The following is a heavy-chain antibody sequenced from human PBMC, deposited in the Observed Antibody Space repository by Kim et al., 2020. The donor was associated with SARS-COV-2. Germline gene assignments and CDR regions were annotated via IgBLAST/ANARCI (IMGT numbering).Heavy chain of an antibody. J-gene: IGHJ4*02. Sequence: DAVKGRFTISSDNSKNALYLQMNSLRAEDTAVYYCAKMRYFDWLLFYFDYWGQGTLVTVSS. CDR3: AKMRYFDWLLFYFDY. V-gene: IGHV3-23*01. D-gene: IGHD3-9*01.